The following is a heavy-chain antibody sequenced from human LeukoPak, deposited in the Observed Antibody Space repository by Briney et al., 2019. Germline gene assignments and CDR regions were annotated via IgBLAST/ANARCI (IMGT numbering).Heavy chain of an antibody. J-gene: IGHJ4*02. V-gene: IGHV1-69*04. CDR2: IIPILGIA. CDR1: GGTFSSYA. D-gene: IGHD5-24*01. CDR3: AREDGYAEY. Sequence: ASVKVSCKASGGTFSSYAISWVRQAPGQGLEWVGRIIPILGIANYAQKFQGRVTITADKSTSTAYMELSSLRSEDTAVYYCAREDGYAEYWGQGTLVTVSS.